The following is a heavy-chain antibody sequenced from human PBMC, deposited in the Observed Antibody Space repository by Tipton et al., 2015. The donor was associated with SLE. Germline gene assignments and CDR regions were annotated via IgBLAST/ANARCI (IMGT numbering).Heavy chain of an antibody. J-gene: IGHJ4*02. V-gene: IGHV4-34*01. CDR1: GGSLSGKY. D-gene: IGHD2-21*02. Sequence: TLSLTCAVYGGSLSGKYWMWIRQTPGKGLEWIGEIDHTGRPNYNPSLTSRVTISVDTSKNQFSLTLSSVTAADTAVYYCTGRGDLVVVTSYFDHWGQGTLVTVST. CDR2: IDHTGRP. CDR3: TGRGDLVVVTSYFDH.